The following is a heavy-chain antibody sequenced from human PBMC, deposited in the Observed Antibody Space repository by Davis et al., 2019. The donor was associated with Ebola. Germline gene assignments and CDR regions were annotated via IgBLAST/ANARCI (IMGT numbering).Heavy chain of an antibody. V-gene: IGHV3-21*01. J-gene: IGHJ4*02. CDR2: ISITSSYI. D-gene: IGHD1-7*01. CDR1: GFTFNIFS. Sequence: PGGSLRLSCVVSGFTFNIFSMNWVRQAPGQGLEWVASISITSSYIYYADSVKGRFTISRDNAKNSVYLHMNSLRAEDTAMYYCASLITGTTRDNWGQGTLVTVSS. CDR3: ASLITGTTRDN.